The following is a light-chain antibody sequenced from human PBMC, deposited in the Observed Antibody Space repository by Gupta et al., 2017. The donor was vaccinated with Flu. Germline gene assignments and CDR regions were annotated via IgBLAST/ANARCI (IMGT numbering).Light chain of an antibody. Sequence: RSSQIVLYSSNNKNYLAWYQQKPGQPPKLLIYWASTRESVVPDRFSGSGSGTDFTLTISSLQAEDVAVYYCQQYLTTLSWTFDQGTKVELK. CDR1: QIVLYSSNNKNY. CDR3: QQYLTTLSWT. J-gene: IGKJ1*01. CDR2: WAS. V-gene: IGKV4-1*01.